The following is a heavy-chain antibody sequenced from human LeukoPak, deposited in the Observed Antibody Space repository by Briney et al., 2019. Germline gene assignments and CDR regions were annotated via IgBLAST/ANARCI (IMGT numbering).Heavy chain of an antibody. CDR1: GFTISSYW. D-gene: IGHD2-21*02. J-gene: IGHJ3*02. CDR2: INGDGSST. V-gene: IGHV3-74*03. Sequence: QAGGSLRLSCGATGFTISSYWMHWVRQAPGKGLVWVSRINGDGSSTTYADSVKGRFTISRDNSKNTLYLQMNSLRAEDTAVYYCARVVTAPIDAFDIWGQGTMVTVSS. CDR3: ARVVTAPIDAFDI.